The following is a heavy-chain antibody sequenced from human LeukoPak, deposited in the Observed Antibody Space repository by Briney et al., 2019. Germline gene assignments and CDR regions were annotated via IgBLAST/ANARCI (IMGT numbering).Heavy chain of an antibody. Sequence: PGGSLRLSCEASGFTFSSYGMTWVRQAPGKGLEWVSTISGGGSPIYYADSVKGRFTTSRDNSENTLYLQMKSLRAEDTAVYYCARGDGYNFFDYWGQGTLVTVSS. V-gene: IGHV3-23*01. CDR1: GFTFSSYG. CDR2: ISGGGSPI. CDR3: ARGDGYNFFDY. J-gene: IGHJ4*02. D-gene: IGHD5-24*01.